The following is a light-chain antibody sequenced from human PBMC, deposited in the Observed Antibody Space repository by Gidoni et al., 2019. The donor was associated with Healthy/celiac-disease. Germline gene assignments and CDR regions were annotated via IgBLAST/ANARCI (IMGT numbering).Light chain of an antibody. CDR3: QHYDDLLIT. CDR1: QDIRHF. J-gene: IGKJ5*01. Sequence: DIQMTQSPSSLSASVGDRVTITCPASQDIRHFLNWYQQKPGKAPKLLIYDASNLETGVPPRFSGSGSGTDFTFTITSLQPEDIATYYCQHYDDLLITFXQXTRLEIK. V-gene: IGKV1-33*01. CDR2: DAS.